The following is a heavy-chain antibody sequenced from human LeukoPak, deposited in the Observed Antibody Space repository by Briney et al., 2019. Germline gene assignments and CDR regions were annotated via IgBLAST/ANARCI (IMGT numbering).Heavy chain of an antibody. V-gene: IGHV1-18*01. D-gene: IGHD3-22*01. CDR3: ARDVYYDSSYFFDY. Sequence: KFQGRVTMTTDTSTSTAYMELRSLRSDGTAVYYCARDVYYDSSYFFDYWGQGTLVTVSS. J-gene: IGHJ4*02.